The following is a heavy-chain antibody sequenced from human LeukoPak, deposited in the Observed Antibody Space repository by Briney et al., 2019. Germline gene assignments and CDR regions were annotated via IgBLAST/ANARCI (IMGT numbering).Heavy chain of an antibody. CDR1: GFTFSSYA. CDR2: ISYDGSNK. Sequence: GGSLRLSCAASGFTFSSYAMHWVRQAPGKGLEWVAVISYDGSNKYYADSVKGRFTISRDNSKNTLYLQMNSLRAEDTAVYYCTRDVGVVQYYNGMGVWGQGTTVTVSS. D-gene: IGHD1-26*01. V-gene: IGHV3-30-3*01. J-gene: IGHJ6*02. CDR3: TRDVGVVQYYNGMGV.